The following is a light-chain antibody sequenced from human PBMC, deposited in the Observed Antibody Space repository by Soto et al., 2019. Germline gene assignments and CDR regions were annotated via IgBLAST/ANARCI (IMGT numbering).Light chain of an antibody. J-gene: IGLJ1*01. V-gene: IGLV2-14*01. CDR2: EVS. CDR1: SRDVGGYNY. CDR3: SSYTSSSTYV. Sequence: QSALTQPASVSGSPGQSITISCTGTSRDVGGYNYVPWYQHHPGKAPKLMIYEVSNRPSGVSNRFSGSKSGNTASLTISGLQSEDEADYYCSSYTSSSTYVFGTGTKVTVL.